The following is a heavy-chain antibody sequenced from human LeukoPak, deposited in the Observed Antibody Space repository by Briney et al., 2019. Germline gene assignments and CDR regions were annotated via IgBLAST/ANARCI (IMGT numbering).Heavy chain of an antibody. Sequence: GASVKVSCKASGGTFSSYAISWVRQAPGQGLEWMGGIIPIFGTANYAQKFQGRVTITADKSTSTAYMELSSLRSEDTAVYYCARYPTSDYGDYIGAFDIWGQGTMVTVSS. CDR3: ARYPTSDYGDYIGAFDI. CDR1: GGTFSSYA. CDR2: IIPIFGTA. J-gene: IGHJ3*02. D-gene: IGHD4-17*01. V-gene: IGHV1-69*06.